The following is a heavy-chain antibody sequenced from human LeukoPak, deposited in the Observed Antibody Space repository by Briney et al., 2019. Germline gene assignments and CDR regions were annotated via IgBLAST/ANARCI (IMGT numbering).Heavy chain of an antibody. V-gene: IGHV3-23*01. Sequence: GGSLRLSCAASGFTFSNYAMTWVRQAPGKGLEWVSTISPSGGRTYYAGSVKGHFTISRDNSKNTLRLQMNSLRGEDTAIYYCVKDWSDEARCGDDCLDYWGQGTQVIVSS. D-gene: IGHD2-21*02. CDR1: GFTFSNYA. CDR3: VKDWSDEARCGDDCLDY. CDR2: ISPSGGRT. J-gene: IGHJ4*02.